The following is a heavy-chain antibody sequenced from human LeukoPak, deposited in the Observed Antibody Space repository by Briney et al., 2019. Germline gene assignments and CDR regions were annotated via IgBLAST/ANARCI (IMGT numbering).Heavy chain of an antibody. J-gene: IGHJ4*02. V-gene: IGHV3-23*01. CDR1: GFTFSSYA. CDR3: AKEGAVAGTLIDY. CDR2: ISTSGGST. Sequence: GGSLRLSCAASGFTFSSYAMSWVRQAPRKGLEWVSAISTSGGSTYYADSVKGRFTISRDNSKNTLYLQMNSLRAEDTAVYYCAKEGAVAGTLIDYWGQGSLVTVSS. D-gene: IGHD6-19*01.